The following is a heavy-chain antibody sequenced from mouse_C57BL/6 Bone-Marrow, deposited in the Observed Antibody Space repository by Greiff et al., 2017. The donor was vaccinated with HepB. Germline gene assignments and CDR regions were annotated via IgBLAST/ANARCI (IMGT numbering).Heavy chain of an antibody. CDR1: GYTFTSYG. CDR2: IYPRSGNT. CDR3: ARWVLLGLY. V-gene: IGHV1-81*01. Sequence: VKLVESGAELARPGASVKLSCKASGYTFTSYGISWVKQRTGQGLEWIGEIYPRSGNTYYNEKFKGKATLTADKSSSTAYMELRSLTSEESAVYFCARWVLLGLYWGQGTTLTVSS. J-gene: IGHJ2*01. D-gene: IGHD1-1*01.